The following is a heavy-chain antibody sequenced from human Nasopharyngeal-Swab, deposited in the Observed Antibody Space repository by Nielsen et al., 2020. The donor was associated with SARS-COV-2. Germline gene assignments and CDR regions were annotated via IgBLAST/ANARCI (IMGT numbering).Heavy chain of an antibody. CDR2: IYPGDSTP. CDR3: ARLYGGYVDY. V-gene: IGHV5-51*01. J-gene: IGHJ4*02. CDR1: GYYFSTYW. Sequence: GESLKISCQGSGYYFSTYWIGWVRQMPGRGLEWMGIIYPGDSTPRYIPSFQGQVTISADKSSTAYLQGSSLKDSDTARYFCARLYGGYVDYWGQGTLVTVSS. D-gene: IGHD4/OR15-4a*01.